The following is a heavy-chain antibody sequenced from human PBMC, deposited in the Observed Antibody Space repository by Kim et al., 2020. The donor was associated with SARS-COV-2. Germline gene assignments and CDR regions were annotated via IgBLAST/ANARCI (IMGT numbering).Heavy chain of an antibody. V-gene: IGHV3-11*01. CDR2: ISSSGSTI. CDR1: GFTFSDYY. J-gene: IGHJ4*02. CDR3: ARDPTTFIFLGTPFDY. D-gene: IGHD3-9*01. Sequence: GGSLRLSCAASGFTFSDYYMSWIRQAPGKGLEWVSYISSSGSTIYYADSVKGRFTISRDNAKNSLYLQMNSLRAEDTAVYYCARDPTTFIFLGTPFDYWGQGTLVTVSS.